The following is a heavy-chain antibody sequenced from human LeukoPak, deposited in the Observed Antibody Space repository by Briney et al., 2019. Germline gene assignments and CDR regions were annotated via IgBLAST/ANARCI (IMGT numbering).Heavy chain of an antibody. CDR2: INPNSGGT. V-gene: IGHV1-2*02. D-gene: IGHD3-9*01. CDR1: GYTFTGYY. Sequence: ASVKVSCKASGYTFTGYYMHWVRQAPGQGLEWMGWINPNSGGTNYAQKFQGRVTMTRDTSISTAYMELSRLRSDDTAVYYCARDDYDILTGYYLMDVWGKGTTVTISS. CDR3: ARDDYDILTGYYLMDV. J-gene: IGHJ6*04.